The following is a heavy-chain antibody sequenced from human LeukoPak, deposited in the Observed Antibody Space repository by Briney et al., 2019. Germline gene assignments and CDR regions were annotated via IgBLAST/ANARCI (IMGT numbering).Heavy chain of an antibody. CDR3: AKDRLSTPIALRFDP. D-gene: IGHD2-21*02. V-gene: IGHV3-23*01. CDR1: GFSFSSYA. CDR2: ISGSGAST. Sequence: GGSLRLSCAASGFSFSSYAMSWVRQAPGKGLEWVSVISGSGASTSYADSVQGRFTISRDDSKNTLYLQMNSLGAEDTALYYCAKDRLSTPIALRFDPWGQGTQVTVAS. J-gene: IGHJ5*02.